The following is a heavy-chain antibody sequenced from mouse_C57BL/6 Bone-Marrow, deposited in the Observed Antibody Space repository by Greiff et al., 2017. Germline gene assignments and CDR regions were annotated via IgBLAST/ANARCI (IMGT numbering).Heavy chain of an antibody. Sequence: VQLKESGAELVTPGASVKISCKATGYTFTGYWIDWVKQRPGHGLEWIGAILPGSGSTNYNEKLKGQATFTADKSSSTAYMQLSSLTNEDSAVYYCTTDYYGSNFWYFDDWGTGTTVTVSS. CDR1: GYTFTGYW. CDR3: TTDYYGSNFWYFDD. J-gene: IGHJ1*03. CDR2: ILPGSGST. D-gene: IGHD1-1*01. V-gene: IGHV1-9*01.